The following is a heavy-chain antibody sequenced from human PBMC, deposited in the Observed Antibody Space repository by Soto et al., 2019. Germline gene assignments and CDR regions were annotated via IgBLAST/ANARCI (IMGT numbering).Heavy chain of an antibody. J-gene: IGHJ5*02. CDR2: IWSDVNNK. Sequence: PGWPLRLSWSAPAFTFSSYGSHWVVESPLKVLGFLALIWSDVNNKYYADSVKGRFTVSRDNSKNTLYLQMNSLRAEDTAVYYCVKGPSVLRYFDPPRGNWFGTWGQGTLVTVSS. V-gene: IGHV3-33*06. CDR1: AFTFSSYG. D-gene: IGHD3-9*01. CDR3: VKGPSVLRYFDPPRGNWFGT.